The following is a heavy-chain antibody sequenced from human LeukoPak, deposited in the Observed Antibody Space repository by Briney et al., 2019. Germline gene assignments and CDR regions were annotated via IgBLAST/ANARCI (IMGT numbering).Heavy chain of an antibody. CDR1: GGSISSYY. J-gene: IGHJ4*02. CDR3: AREGGGFDY. D-gene: IGHD3-16*01. V-gene: IGHV4-4*07. Sequence: SETLSLTCTVSGGSISSYYWNWIRQPAGKGLEWIGRLFSSGTTKYNPSLESRVTMSVDTSKNQFSLSLASVTAADTAVYYCAREGGGFDYWGQGTLVTVSS. CDR2: LFSSGTT.